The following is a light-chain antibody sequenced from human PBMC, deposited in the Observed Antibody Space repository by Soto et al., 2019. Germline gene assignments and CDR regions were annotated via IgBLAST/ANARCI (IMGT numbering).Light chain of an antibody. Sequence: EIQMTQSASTLSGSVGDRVTITCRASQTISSWLAWYQQKPGKAPKLLIYKASTLKSGVPSRFSGSVSGTEGTITISSLKTDDGATYYCQHSNSYSEAFGQGAKVDIK. CDR3: QHSNSYSEA. V-gene: IGKV1-5*03. CDR2: KAS. J-gene: IGKJ1*01. CDR1: QTISSW.